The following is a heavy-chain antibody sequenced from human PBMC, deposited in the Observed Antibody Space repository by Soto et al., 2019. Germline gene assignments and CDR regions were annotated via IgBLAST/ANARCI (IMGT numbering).Heavy chain of an antibody. CDR3: ASVHPTYP. V-gene: IGHV3-53*01. CDR2: IYSGGGT. Sequence: PGGSLRLSCAASGFIGSGNYMSWVRQAPGKGLEWVSFIYSGGGTHYADSVRGRFNISRDNPKNTVYLQMKGLRVGDTAVYYCASVHPTYPWGQGTMVTVSS. J-gene: IGHJ4*01. CDR1: GFIGSGNY. D-gene: IGHD6-6*01.